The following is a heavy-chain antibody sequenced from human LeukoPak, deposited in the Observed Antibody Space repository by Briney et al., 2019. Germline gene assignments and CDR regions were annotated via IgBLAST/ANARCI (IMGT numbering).Heavy chain of an antibody. J-gene: IGHJ4*02. CDR2: ISYDGSNK. V-gene: IGHV3-30-3*01. D-gene: IGHD3-16*02. Sequence: GRSLRLSCAASGFTFSSYAMHWVRQAPGKGLEWVAVISYDGSNKYYADSVEGRFTISRDNSKNTLYLQMNSLRAEDTAVYYCARTDLGELSLRFDYWARKPWSPSPQ. CDR1: GFTFSSYA. CDR3: ARTDLGELSLRFDY.